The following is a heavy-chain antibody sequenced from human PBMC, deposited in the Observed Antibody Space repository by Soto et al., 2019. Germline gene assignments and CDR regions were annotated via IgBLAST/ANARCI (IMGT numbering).Heavy chain of an antibody. CDR2: IYYSGST. CDR1: GGSVSSGSYY. CDR3: ARDQRYSGSY. J-gene: IGHJ4*02. D-gene: IGHD1-26*01. V-gene: IGHV4-61*01. Sequence: QVQLQESGPGLVKPSETLSLTCTVSGGSVSSGSYYWSWIRQPPGKGLEWIGYIYYSGSTNYNPSLKSRVTISLDTSKNQFSLKLSSVTAADTAVYYCARDQRYSGSYWGQGTLVTVSS.